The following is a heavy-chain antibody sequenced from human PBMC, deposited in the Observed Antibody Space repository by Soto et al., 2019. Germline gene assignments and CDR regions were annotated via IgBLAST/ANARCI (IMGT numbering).Heavy chain of an antibody. Sequence: GGSLRLSCAASGFTFSSYGMHWVRQAPGKGLEWVAVISYDGSNKYYADSVKGRFTISRDNSKNTLYLQMNSLRAEDTAVYYCAKASLYGRSDLPYYYYGMDVWGQGTTVTVSS. J-gene: IGHJ6*02. CDR2: ISYDGSNK. D-gene: IGHD2-8*01. CDR3: AKASLYGRSDLPYYYYGMDV. CDR1: GFTFSSYG. V-gene: IGHV3-30*18.